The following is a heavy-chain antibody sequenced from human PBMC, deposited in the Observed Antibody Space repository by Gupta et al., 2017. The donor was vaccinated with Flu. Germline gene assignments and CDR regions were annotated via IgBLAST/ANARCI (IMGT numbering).Heavy chain of an antibody. D-gene: IGHD4-17*01. V-gene: IGHV1-69*01. CDR3: ARGGSSGYGDPYYYYYGMDV. J-gene: IGHJ6*02. CDR2: IIPIFGTA. Sequence: VRQAPGQGLEWMGGIIPIFGTANYAQKFQGRVTITADESTSTAYMELSSLRSEDTAVYYCARGGSSGYGDPYYYYYGMDVWGQGTTVTVSS.